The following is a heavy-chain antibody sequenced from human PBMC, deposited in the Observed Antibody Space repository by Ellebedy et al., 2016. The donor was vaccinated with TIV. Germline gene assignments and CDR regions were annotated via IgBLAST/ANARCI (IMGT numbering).Heavy chain of an antibody. D-gene: IGHD3-9*01. CDR3: ARLYDVLTNGMDV. Sequence: GESLKISXSTSGFTFSSYAMNWVRQAPGKGLEWISGVSGSGADTYYADSVKGRFTISRDNRKKTLYLQMNSLRVEDTGVYYCARLYDVLTNGMDVWGPGTTVTVSS. CDR1: GFTFSSYA. CDR2: VSGSGADT. J-gene: IGHJ6*02. V-gene: IGHV3-23*01.